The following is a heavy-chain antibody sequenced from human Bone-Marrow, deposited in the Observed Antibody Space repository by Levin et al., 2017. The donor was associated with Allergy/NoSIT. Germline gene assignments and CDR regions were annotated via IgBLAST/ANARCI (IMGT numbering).Heavy chain of an antibody. Sequence: GGSLRLSCAASGFTFRNFGMSWVRQAPGKGLEWVSTINGRGSTTYYADSVKGRFTISRDNSKKMLYLQMNGLRAEDAARYYCACSFSDDSDYYSAFDIWGQGTVVTVSS. D-gene: IGHD3-22*01. CDR2: INGRGSTT. CDR3: ACSFSDDSDYYSAFDI. V-gene: IGHV3-23*01. J-gene: IGHJ3*02. CDR1: GFTFRNFG.